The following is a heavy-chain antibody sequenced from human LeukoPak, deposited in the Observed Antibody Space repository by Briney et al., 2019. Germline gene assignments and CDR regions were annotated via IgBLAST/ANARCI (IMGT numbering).Heavy chain of an antibody. Sequence: SETLSLTCTVSGGSISSSSYYWGWIRQPPGKGLGWIGSASYSGSTYFNPSLKSRVTMSVDTSKNQFSLILSSVTAADTALYYCASLIWGQYTYDYWGQGTLVTVSS. CDR1: GGSISSSSYY. J-gene: IGHJ4*02. CDR3: ASLIWGQYTYDY. V-gene: IGHV4-39*07. D-gene: IGHD2-2*02. CDR2: ASYSGST.